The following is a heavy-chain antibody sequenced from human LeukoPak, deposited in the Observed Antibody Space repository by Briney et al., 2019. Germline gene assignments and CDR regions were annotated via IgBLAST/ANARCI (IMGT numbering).Heavy chain of an antibody. V-gene: IGHV3-64*01. CDR2: ISSNGGST. Sequence: GGSLRLSCAASGFTFSSYGMSWVRQAPGKGLEYVSAISSNGGSTYYANSVKGRFTISRDNSKNTLYLQMGSLRAEDMAVYYCARSILTAYYFDYWGQGTLVTVSS. CDR1: GFTFSSYG. D-gene: IGHD3-9*01. J-gene: IGHJ4*02. CDR3: ARSILTAYYFDY.